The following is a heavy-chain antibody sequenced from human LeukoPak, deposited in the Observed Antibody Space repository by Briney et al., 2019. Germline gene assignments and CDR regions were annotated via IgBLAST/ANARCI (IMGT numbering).Heavy chain of an antibody. CDR2: IYYSGST. CDR3: VRVPSGRYWPHDY. CDR1: GGSISSYY. D-gene: IGHD1-26*01. J-gene: IGHJ4*02. Sequence: SETLSLTCTVSGGSISSYYWSWIRQPPGKGLEWIGYIYYSGSTNYNPSLKSRVTISVDTSKNRFSLKLSSVTAADTAVYYCVRVPSGRYWPHDYWGQGTLVTVSS. V-gene: IGHV4-59*01.